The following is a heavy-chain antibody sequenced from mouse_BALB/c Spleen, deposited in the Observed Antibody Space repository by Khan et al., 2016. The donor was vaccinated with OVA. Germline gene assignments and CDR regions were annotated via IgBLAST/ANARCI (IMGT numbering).Heavy chain of an antibody. V-gene: IGHV1-69*02. CDR1: GYTFTNYW. CDR2: IYPSDSYS. J-gene: IGHJ3*01. CDR3: TREEVVGSSFAY. Sequence: QVQLQQPGIELVRPGASVKLSCKASGYTFTNYWINWVKQRPGQGLEWIGNIYPSDSYSNYNQRFKDKATLTVDKSYSTAYLILSSPTSEDYAVYYCTREEVVGSSFAYWGQGTLVTVSA.